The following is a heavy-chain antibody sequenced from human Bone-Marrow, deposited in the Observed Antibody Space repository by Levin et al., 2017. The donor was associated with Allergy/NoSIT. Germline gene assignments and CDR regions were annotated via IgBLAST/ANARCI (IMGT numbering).Heavy chain of an antibody. D-gene: IGHD5-12*01. V-gene: IGHV3-30*18. J-gene: IGHJ3*02. CDR1: GFIFNKYG. Sequence: PGGSLRLSCAASGFIFNKYGMHWVRQAPGKGLEWVAVVSDGGTTTYYADSVKGRFTISRDNSKNTLYLQMDSLRLEDTAIYYCAKEGEEVAVATARFAFDIWGQGTMVTVSS. CDR2: VSDGGTTT. CDR3: AKEGEEVAVATARFAFDI.